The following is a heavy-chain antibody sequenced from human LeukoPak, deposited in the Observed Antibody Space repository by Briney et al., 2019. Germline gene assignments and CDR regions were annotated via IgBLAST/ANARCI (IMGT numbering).Heavy chain of an antibody. J-gene: IGHJ4*02. D-gene: IGHD5-18*01. CDR2: ISGSGDIT. V-gene: IGHV3-23*01. Sequence: GGSLRLSCAASGFTFSTYAMSWVRQPPGKGLEWVSAISGSGDITQSADSVKGRFTISRDNAKNRLYVQMNSLRAEDTAVYYCATGSGLWSPDYWGQGTLVTVSS. CDR1: GFTFSTYA. CDR3: ATGSGLWSPDY.